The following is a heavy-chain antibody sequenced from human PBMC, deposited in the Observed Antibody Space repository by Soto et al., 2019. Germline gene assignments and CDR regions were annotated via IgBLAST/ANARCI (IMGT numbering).Heavy chain of an antibody. CDR3: AKDRSATMIVVVKLGAFDI. J-gene: IGHJ3*02. V-gene: IGHV3-23*01. Sequence: EVSPRCSCAASGFTFSSYAMSLVRQAPGKRLEWVSAISGSGGSTYYADCVKGRFTISRDNSKNTLYLQMNSLRAEGTAVSYCAKDRSATMIVVVKLGAFDIWGQGTMVAVSS. D-gene: IGHD3-22*01. CDR2: ISGSGGST. CDR1: GFTFSSYA.